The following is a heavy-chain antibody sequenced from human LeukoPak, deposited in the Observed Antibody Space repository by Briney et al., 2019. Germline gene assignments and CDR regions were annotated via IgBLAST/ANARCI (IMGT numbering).Heavy chain of an antibody. CDR2: VIPILGTA. D-gene: IGHD2-15*01. CDR1: GDTFTDYA. Sequence: SVKVSCKASGDTFTDYAISWVRQAPGQGLEWVGRVIPILGTANYAQRFQGRVTIIADKSTSTVYMELSSLTSEDTAMYYCARDGWMDVWGQGTTVAASS. V-gene: IGHV1-69*04. CDR3: ARDGWMDV. J-gene: IGHJ6*02.